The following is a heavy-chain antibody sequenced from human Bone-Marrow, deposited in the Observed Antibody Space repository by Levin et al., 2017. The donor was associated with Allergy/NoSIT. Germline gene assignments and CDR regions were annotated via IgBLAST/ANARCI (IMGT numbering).Heavy chain of an antibody. Sequence: RSSETLSLTCTVSGSSISNGYFWGWVRQPPGMGLEWIGSVYHVALSYYNPALKSRVAISVDTSRNQFSLKLTSVTAADTAVYYCARVQDYYDTRMYFNPWGPGTLVTVSS. CDR2: VYHVALS. J-gene: IGHJ5*02. CDR3: ARVQDYYDTRMYFNP. CDR1: GSSISNGYF. V-gene: IGHV4-38-2*02. D-gene: IGHD3-22*01.